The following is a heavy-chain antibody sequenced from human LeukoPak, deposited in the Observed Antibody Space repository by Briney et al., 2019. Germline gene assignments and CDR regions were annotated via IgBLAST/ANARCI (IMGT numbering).Heavy chain of an antibody. CDR1: GFTFCSYE. D-gene: IGHD3-10*01. CDR2: ISSSGSTI. V-gene: IGHV3-48*03. CDR3: TKAPPGKFDP. J-gene: IGHJ5*02. Sequence: PGGSLRLSCAASGFTFCSYEMNWVRQAPGKGLEWVSYISSSGSTIYYADSVKGRFTISRDNAKNSLYLQMNSLRAEDTAMYYCTKAPPGKFDPWGQGTLVTVSS.